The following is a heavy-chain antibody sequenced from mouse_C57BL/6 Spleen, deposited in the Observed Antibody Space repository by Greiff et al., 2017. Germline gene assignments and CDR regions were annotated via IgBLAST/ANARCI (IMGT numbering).Heavy chain of an antibody. CDR2: IRSKSNNYAT. CDR1: GFSFNTYA. J-gene: IGHJ2*01. CDR3: VRERVGDPYFDY. Sequence: EVQLVESGGGLVQPKGSLKLSCAASGFSFNTYAMNWVRQAPGKGLEWVARIRSKSNNYATYYADSVRDRFTISRDDSESMLYLLMNNLKTADTAMYYGVRERVGDPYFDYWGQGTTLTVSS. V-gene: IGHV10-1*01. D-gene: IGHD3-1*01.